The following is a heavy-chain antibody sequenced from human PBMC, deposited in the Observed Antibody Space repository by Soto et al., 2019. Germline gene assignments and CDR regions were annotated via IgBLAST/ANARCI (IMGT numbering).Heavy chain of an antibody. V-gene: IGHV3-15*01. D-gene: IGHD2-15*01. Sequence: EVQLVESGGGLVKPGGSLRLSCAASGFTFSNAWMSWVRQAPGKGLEWVGRIKSKTDGGTTDYAAPGKGRFTISRDDSKNTLYLQMNSLKTEDTAVYYCTTAGGQLLLLSHYWGQGTLVNVSA. CDR3: TTAGGQLLLLSHY. J-gene: IGHJ4*02. CDR1: GFTFSNAW. CDR2: IKSKTDGGTT.